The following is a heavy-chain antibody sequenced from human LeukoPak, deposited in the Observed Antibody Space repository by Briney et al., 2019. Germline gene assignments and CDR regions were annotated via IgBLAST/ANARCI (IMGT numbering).Heavy chain of an antibody. V-gene: IGHV3-30-3*01. CDR1: GFTFSSYA. CDR3: ARDPKAIRYFDWLLQYYFDY. D-gene: IGHD3-9*01. J-gene: IGHJ4*02. CDR2: ISYDGSNK. Sequence: GRSLRLSCAASGFTFSSYAMHWVRQAPGKGLEWVAVISYDGSNKYYADSVKGRFTISRDNSKNTLYLQMNSLRAEDTAVYYCARDPKAIRYFDWLLQYYFDYWGQGTLVTVSS.